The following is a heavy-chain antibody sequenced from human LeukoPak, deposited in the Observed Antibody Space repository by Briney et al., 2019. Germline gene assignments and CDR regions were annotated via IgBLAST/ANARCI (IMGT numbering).Heavy chain of an antibody. Sequence: GRSLRLSCAASGFTFSSYDMHWVRQATGKGLEWVSGIDTAGDTYYPGSVKGRFTISRENAKKSLYLQMNSLRAGDTAVYYCARGMGATTQSLFDQWGQGTLVTVSS. CDR3: ARGMGATTQSLFDQ. J-gene: IGHJ4*02. V-gene: IGHV3-13*04. CDR1: GFTFSSYD. CDR2: IDTAGDT. D-gene: IGHD1-26*01.